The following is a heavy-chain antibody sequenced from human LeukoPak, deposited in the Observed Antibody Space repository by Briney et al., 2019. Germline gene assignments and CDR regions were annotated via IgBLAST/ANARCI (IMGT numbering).Heavy chain of an antibody. D-gene: IGHD4-17*01. J-gene: IGHJ4*02. CDR1: RFTFSSYS. CDR3: ARDYGDSLFDY. CDR2: ISSSSSYI. V-gene: IGHV3-21*01. Sequence: GGSLRLSCAASRFTFSSYSMNWVRQAPGQGLGWVSSISSSSSYIYYADSVKGRFTISRDNAKNSLYLQMNSLRAEDTAVYYCARDYGDSLFDYWGQGTLVTVSS.